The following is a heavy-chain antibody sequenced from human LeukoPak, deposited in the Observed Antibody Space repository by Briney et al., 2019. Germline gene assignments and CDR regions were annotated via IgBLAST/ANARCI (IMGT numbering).Heavy chain of an antibody. Sequence: GASVKVSCKASGYTFTTYAMHWVRQAPGQRLEWMGWINAGNGNTKYSQKFQGRVTITRDTSASTAYMELSSLRSEDTAVYYCAREALDFWSGYHDYWGQGTLVTVSS. V-gene: IGHV1-3*01. CDR3: AREALDFWSGYHDY. CDR2: INAGNGNT. J-gene: IGHJ4*02. CDR1: GYTFTTYA. D-gene: IGHD3-3*01.